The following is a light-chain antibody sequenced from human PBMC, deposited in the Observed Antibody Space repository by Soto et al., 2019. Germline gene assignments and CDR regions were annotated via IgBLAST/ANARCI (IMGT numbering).Light chain of an antibody. CDR3: QQYHNSTLT. CDR1: QSVSGY. V-gene: IGKV3-20*01. J-gene: IGKJ1*01. Sequence: EIVLTQSPVTLSLSPGSRSNLSCRASQSVSGYVAWYQQKPGQAPRLLVFGASSRATGVPDRFSGSGYGTDLTITISGIEHEDFELYYCQQYHNSTLTFGQGTKVDIK. CDR2: GAS.